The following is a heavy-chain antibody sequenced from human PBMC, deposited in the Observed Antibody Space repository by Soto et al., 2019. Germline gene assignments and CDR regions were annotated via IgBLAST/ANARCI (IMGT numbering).Heavy chain of an antibody. J-gene: IGHJ4*02. CDR1: GFTFSNYA. CDR3: EKRPASLITFDY. CDR2: ISGNGGST. Sequence: EVQLLDSGGGLVQPGESLRLSCAASGFTFSNYAMSWVRQAPGKGLEWGSTISGNGGSTYYADSVKGRFTISKDNSKNLLFLQINCLRGDDSAVYYCEKRPASLITFDYWGQGTSVTDS. V-gene: IGHV3-23*01.